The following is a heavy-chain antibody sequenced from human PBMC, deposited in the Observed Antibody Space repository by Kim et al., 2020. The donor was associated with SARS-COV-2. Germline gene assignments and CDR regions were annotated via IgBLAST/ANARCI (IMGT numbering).Heavy chain of an antibody. Sequence: SRVTISVDTSKNQCSLKLSSVTAADTAVYYCARSKFRYNWNDADVPLFDYWGQGTLVTVSS. J-gene: IGHJ4*02. V-gene: IGHV4-30-2*05. D-gene: IGHD1-1*01. CDR3: ARSKFRYNWNDADVPLFDY.